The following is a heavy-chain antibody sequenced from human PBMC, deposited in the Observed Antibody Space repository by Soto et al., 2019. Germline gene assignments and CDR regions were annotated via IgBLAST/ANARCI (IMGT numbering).Heavy chain of an antibody. CDR3: ARAGRSSTRSSTTRYYYGMDV. CDR1: GFTFSSYG. CDR2: IWYDGSNK. J-gene: IGHJ6*02. V-gene: IGHV3-33*01. Sequence: GGSLRLSCASSGFTFSSYGMHWVRQAPGKGLEWVAVIWYDGSNKYYADSVKGRFTISRDNSKNTLYLQMNSLRAEDTAVYYCARAGRSSTRSSTTRYYYGMDVWGQGTTVTVSS. D-gene: IGHD3-10*01.